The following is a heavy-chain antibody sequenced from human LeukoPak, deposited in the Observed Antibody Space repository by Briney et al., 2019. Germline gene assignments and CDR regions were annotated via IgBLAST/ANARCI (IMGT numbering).Heavy chain of an antibody. CDR3: ARDPYCSGGSCSEAYFDY. D-gene: IGHD2-15*01. CDR2: IYYSGST. CDR1: GGSISSGDYY. Sequence: SQTLSLTCTVSGGSISSGDYYWSWLRQPPGKGLEWIGYIYYSGSTNYNPSLKSRVTISVDTSKNQFSLKLSSVTAADTAVYYCARDPYCSGGSCSEAYFDYWGQGTLVTVSS. J-gene: IGHJ4*02. V-gene: IGHV4-61*08.